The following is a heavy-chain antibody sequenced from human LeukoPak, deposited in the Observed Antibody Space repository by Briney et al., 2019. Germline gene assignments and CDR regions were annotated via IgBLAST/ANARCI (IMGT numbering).Heavy chain of an antibody. D-gene: IGHD2-2*01. J-gene: IGHJ4*02. V-gene: IGHV1-18*01. CDR2: ISAYNGNT. Sequence: ASVKVSCKASGYTFTSYGISWLRQAPEQGLEWMGWISAYNGNTNYAQKLQGRVTMTTDTSTSTAYMELRSLRSDDTAVYYCARALAAPQVLGYCSSTSCSHYFDYWGQGTLVTVSS. CDR3: ARALAAPQVLGYCSSTSCSHYFDY. CDR1: GYTFTSYG.